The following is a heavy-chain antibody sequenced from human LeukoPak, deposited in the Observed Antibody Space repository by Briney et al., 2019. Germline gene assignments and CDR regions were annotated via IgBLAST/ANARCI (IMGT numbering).Heavy chain of an antibody. CDR3: ASNDYSNSHYYYYYGMDV. V-gene: IGHV1-69*04. J-gene: IGHJ6*02. CDR1: GGTFSSYA. D-gene: IGHD4-4*01. CDR2: IIPILGIA. Sequence: GASVKVSCKASGGTFSSYAISWVQQAPGQGLEWMGRIIPILGIANYAQKFQGRVTITADKSTSTAYMELSSLRSEDTAVYYCASNDYSNSHYYYYYGMDVWGQGTTVTVSS.